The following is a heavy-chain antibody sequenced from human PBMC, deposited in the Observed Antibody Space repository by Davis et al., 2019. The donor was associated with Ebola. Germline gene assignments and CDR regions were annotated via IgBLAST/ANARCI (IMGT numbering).Heavy chain of an antibody. D-gene: IGHD3-9*01. CDR2: IYYSGST. V-gene: IGHV4-59*12. J-gene: IGHJ4*02. CDR3: ARVNFDWLVFDY. Sequence: SETLSLTCTVSGGSISSYYWSWIRQPPGKGLEWIGYIYYSGSTNYNPSLKSRVTISVDTSKNQFSLKLSSVTAADTAVYYCARVNFDWLVFDYWGQGTLVIVSS. CDR1: GGSISSYY.